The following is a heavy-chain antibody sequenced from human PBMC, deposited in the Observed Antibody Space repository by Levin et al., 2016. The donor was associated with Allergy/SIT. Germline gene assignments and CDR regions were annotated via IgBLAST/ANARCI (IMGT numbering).Heavy chain of an antibody. D-gene: IGHD4-17*01. Sequence: SVKVSCKASGGTFSSYAISWVRQAPGQGLEWMGGIIPIFGTANYAQKFQGRVTMTEDTSTDTAYMELSSLRSEDTAVYYCATIYGDYGGFDYWGQGTLVTVSS. J-gene: IGHJ4*02. CDR1: GGTFSSYA. CDR3: ATIYGDYGGFDY. V-gene: IGHV1-69*06. CDR2: IIPIFGTA.